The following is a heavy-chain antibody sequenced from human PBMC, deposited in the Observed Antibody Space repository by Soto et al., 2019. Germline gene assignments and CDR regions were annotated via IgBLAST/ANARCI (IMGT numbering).Heavy chain of an antibody. CDR2: INHSGST. CDR1: GGSFSGYY. CDR3: ARGQSNPKYYYYGMDV. D-gene: IGHD4-4*01. V-gene: IGHV4-34*01. J-gene: IGHJ6*02. Sequence: TSETLSLTCAVYGGSFSGYYWSWIRQPPGKGLEWIGEINHSGSTNYNPSLKSRVTISVDTSKNQFSLKLSSVTAADTAVHYCARGQSNPKYYYYGMDVWGQGTTVTVSS.